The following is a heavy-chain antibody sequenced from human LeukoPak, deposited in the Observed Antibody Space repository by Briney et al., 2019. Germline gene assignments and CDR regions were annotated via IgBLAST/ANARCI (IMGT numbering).Heavy chain of an antibody. Sequence: GGSLRLSCAASGFTFSSYWMSWVRQAPGKGLEWVANIKQDGSEKYYVDSVKGRFTISRDNAKNSLYLQMNSLRAEDTAVYHCARHEVLRFLEWSNWFDPWGQGTLVTVSS. CDR2: IKQDGSEK. V-gene: IGHV3-7*01. D-gene: IGHD3-3*01. CDR3: ARHEVLRFLEWSNWFDP. CDR1: GFTFSSYW. J-gene: IGHJ5*02.